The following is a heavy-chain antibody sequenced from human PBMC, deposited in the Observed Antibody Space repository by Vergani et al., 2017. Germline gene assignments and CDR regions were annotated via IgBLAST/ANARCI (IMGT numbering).Heavy chain of an antibody. J-gene: IGHJ3*02. CDR1: GFTFILHA. V-gene: IGHV3-23*01. Sequence: EVQLLESGGDLVQPGGSLRLSCAASGFTFILHAMSWVRQAPGKGLEWVSTLSASDRRPHYADSVKGRFTIARDNSKNTLFLHMNSLRHEDTAVYYCAKVGRSEVAGTFGAFDIWGQGTMVTVSS. CDR3: AKVGRSEVAGTFGAFDI. D-gene: IGHD6-19*01. CDR2: LSASDRRP.